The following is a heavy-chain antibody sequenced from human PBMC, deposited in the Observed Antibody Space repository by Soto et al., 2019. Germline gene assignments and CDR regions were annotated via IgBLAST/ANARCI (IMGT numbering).Heavy chain of an antibody. CDR3: AREDTYYVNWYFDY. Sequence: QVQLVQSGAEVKKPGASVKVSCKTSGFTFTNDYINWERQAPGQGLEVMGWISADSGNTNNTQNPQGRVTMTTDTSASTAYLKLRSMRSDDTAVYFCAREDTYYVNWYFDYWGQGTLVTVSS. D-gene: IGHD1-1*01. J-gene: IGHJ4*02. CDR1: GFTFTNDY. V-gene: IGHV1-18*01. CDR2: ISADSGNT.